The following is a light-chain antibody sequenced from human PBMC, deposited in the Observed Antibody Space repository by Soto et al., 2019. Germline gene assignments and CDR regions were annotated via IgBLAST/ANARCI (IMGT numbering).Light chain of an antibody. J-gene: IGKJ1*01. V-gene: IGKV3-20*01. Sequence: EIVLTQSPGTLSLSPGERATLSCRASQSVSSSFLAWYQQRPGQAPRLLIYSSSLRAPGVPDRFSGGGSGTDFTLTISRLEPEDFAVYYCQQYNNWPPWTFGQGTKVEIK. CDR2: SSS. CDR1: QSVSSSF. CDR3: QQYNNWPPWT.